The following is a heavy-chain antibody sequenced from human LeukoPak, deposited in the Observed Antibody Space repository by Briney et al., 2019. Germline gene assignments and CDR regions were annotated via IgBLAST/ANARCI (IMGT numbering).Heavy chain of an antibody. Sequence: ASVKVSCKASGYTFTSYDINWVRQATGQGLEWMGWMNPNSGNTGYAQKFQGRVTMTRNTSISTAYMELSSLRSEDTAVYYCARGRIQLWLQYYYYYYGMDVWGQGTTVTVSS. CDR3: ARGRIQLWLQYYYYYYGMDV. V-gene: IGHV1-8*01. CDR1: GYTFTSYD. D-gene: IGHD5-18*01. CDR2: MNPNSGNT. J-gene: IGHJ6*01.